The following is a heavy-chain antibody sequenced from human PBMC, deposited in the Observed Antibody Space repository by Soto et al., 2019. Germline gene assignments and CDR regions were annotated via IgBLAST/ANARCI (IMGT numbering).Heavy chain of an antibody. D-gene: IGHD3-22*01. J-gene: IGHJ5*02. CDR2: IYYSGST. Sequence: SETLSLTCTVSGGSISSSSYYWGWIRQPPGKGLEWIGSIYYSGSTYYNPSLKSRVTISVDTSKNQFSLKLSSVTAADTAVYYCARHRYVVMDTNWFDPWGQGTLVTVSS. CDR3: ARHRYVVMDTNWFDP. V-gene: IGHV4-39*01. CDR1: GGSISSSSYY.